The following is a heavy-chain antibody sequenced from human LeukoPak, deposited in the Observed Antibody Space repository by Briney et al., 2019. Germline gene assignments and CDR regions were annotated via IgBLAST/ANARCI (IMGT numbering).Heavy chain of an antibody. CDR1: GYTFTGYY. CDR3: ARGVVVPAAMVWFDP. Sequence: ASVKVSCKASGYTFTGYYMHWVRQAPGQGLEWMGIINPSGGSTSYAQKFQGRVTMTRDTSTSTVYMELSSLRSEDTAVYYCARGVVVPAAMVWFDPWGQGTLVTISS. D-gene: IGHD2-2*01. J-gene: IGHJ5*02. CDR2: INPSGGST. V-gene: IGHV1-46*01.